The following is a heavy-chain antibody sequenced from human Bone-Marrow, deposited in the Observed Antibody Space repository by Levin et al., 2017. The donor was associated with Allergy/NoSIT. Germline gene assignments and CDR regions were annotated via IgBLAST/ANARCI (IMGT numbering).Heavy chain of an antibody. J-gene: IGHJ4*02. CDR1: GDSISTYY. V-gene: IGHV4-59*08. D-gene: IGHD5-24*01. CDR3: ARSHSTLMARSDY. CDR2: IYYTGNT. Sequence: SCTVSGDSISTYYWSWIRQPPGKGLEWIGHIYYTGNTRYNPSLKSRVIILVDTSKDQISLHLSAVTAADTAVYFCARSHSTLMARSDYWGQGTLVTVSS.